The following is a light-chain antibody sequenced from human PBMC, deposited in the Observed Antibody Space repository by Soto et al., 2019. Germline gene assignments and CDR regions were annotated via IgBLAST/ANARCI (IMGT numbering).Light chain of an antibody. J-gene: IGKJ1*01. Sequence: DIQMTQSPASLSASVGDRVTITCRASQSISTYLNWYQHKPGKAPKVLIYAASTLQSGVPSRFSGRGSGTDFTLTISGLQPDDFSTYYWQQSYSIPPGTFGQGAKVEIK. V-gene: IGKV1-39*01. CDR2: AAS. CDR3: QQSYSIPPGT. CDR1: QSISTY.